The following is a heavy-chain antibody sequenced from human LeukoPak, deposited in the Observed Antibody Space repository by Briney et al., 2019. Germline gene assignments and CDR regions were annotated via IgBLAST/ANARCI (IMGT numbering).Heavy chain of an antibody. CDR1: GFTFSTSA. CDR3: ARGAYCGGDCYYFDY. V-gene: IGHV1-58*01. CDR2: IVVGSDNT. Sequence: ASVKVSCKASGFTFSTSAVQWVRQARGQRLEWIGWIVVGSDNTNYAQKFQERVTITRDMATSTAYMELYSLRSEDTAVYYCARGAYCGGDCYYFDYWGQGTLVTVSS. J-gene: IGHJ4*02. D-gene: IGHD2-21*02.